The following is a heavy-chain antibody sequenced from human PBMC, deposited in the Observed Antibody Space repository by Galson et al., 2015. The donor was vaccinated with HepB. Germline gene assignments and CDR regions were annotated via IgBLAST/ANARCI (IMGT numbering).Heavy chain of an antibody. CDR3: ARGSTDSGSYYDWFDP. Sequence: SVKVSCKASGYTFTSYDINWVRQATGQGLEWMGWMNPNSGNTGYAQKFQGRVTMTRNTSISTAYMELGSLRSEDTAVYYCARGSTDSGSYYDWFDPWGQGTLVTVSS. CDR2: MNPNSGNT. V-gene: IGHV1-8*01. J-gene: IGHJ5*02. CDR1: GYTFTSYD. D-gene: IGHD1-26*01.